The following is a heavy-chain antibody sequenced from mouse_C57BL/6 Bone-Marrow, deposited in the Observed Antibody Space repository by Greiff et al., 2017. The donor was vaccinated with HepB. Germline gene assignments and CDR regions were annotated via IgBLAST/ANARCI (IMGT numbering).Heavy chain of an antibody. CDR2: INPSNGGT. CDR1: GYTFTSYW. D-gene: IGHD1-1*01. J-gene: IGHJ2*01. CDR3: ARRGSYYYVSTYYFDY. Sequence: QVQLQQPGTELVKPGASVKLSCKASGYTFTSYWMHWVKQRPGQGLEWIGNINPSNGGTNYNEKFKSKATLTVDKSSSTAYMQLSSLTSEDSAVYYCARRGSYYYVSTYYFDYWGQGTTLTVSS. V-gene: IGHV1-53*01.